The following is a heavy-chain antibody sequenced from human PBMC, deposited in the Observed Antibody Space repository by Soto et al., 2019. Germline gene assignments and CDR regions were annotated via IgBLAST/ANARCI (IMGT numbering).Heavy chain of an antibody. CDR3: AREETYYYDRSGYYPDY. CDR1: GFTFSSYS. D-gene: IGHD3-22*01. J-gene: IGHJ4*02. CDR2: IGSSSTYI. V-gene: IGHV3-21*01. Sequence: EVQLVESGGGLVKPGGSLRLSCAASGFTFSSYSMNWVRQAPGKGLEWVSSIGSSSTYIYYADSVKGRFTISRDNAKNSLYLQMNSLRAEDTAMYYCAREETYYYDRSGYYPDYWGQGTLVTVSS.